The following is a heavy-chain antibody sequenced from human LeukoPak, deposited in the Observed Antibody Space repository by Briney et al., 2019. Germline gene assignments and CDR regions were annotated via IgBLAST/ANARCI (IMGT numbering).Heavy chain of an antibody. CDR3: AKSTVTTGGAFDI. CDR1: GFTFSSYA. V-gene: IGHV3-23*01. Sequence: GGSLRPSCAASGFTFSSYAMSWVRQAPGKGLEWVSAISGSGGSTYYADSMKGRFTISRDNSKNTLYLQMNSLRAEDTAVYYCAKSTVTTGGAFDIWGQGTMVTISS. D-gene: IGHD4-17*01. CDR2: ISGSGGST. J-gene: IGHJ3*02.